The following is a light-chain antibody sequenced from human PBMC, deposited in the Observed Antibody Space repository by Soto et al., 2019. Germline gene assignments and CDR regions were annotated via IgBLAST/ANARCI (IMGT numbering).Light chain of an antibody. CDR1: SSDVGGYND. Sequence: QSALTQPASVSGSPGQSITISCTGTSSDVGGYNDVSWYQQHPGKAPKLMIYEVSNRPSGVSNRFSGSKSGNTASLTISGLQAEDEADYYCSSYTSSRTRVVFGGGTKLTVL. V-gene: IGLV2-14*01. CDR3: SSYTSSRTRVV. CDR2: EVS. J-gene: IGLJ2*01.